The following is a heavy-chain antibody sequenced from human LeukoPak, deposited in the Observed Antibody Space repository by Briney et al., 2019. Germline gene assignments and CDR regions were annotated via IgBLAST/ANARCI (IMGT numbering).Heavy chain of an antibody. CDR1: GYTFTSYY. Sequence: ASVKVSCKASGYTFTSYYMHWVRQAPGQGLEWMGIINPSGGSTSYAQKSQGRVTMTRDTSTSTVYMELSSLRSEDTAVYYCARDRVYEVPAAPWFYPWGQGTLVTVSS. CDR3: ARDRVYEVPAAPWFYP. CDR2: INPSGGST. V-gene: IGHV1-46*01. J-gene: IGHJ5*02. D-gene: IGHD2-2*01.